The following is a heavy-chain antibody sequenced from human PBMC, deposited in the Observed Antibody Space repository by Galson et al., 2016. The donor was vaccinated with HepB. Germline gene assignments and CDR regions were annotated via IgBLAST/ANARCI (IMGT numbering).Heavy chain of an antibody. CDR3: ARDPSLRNGMNV. V-gene: IGHV3-66*01. J-gene: IGHJ6*02. CDR1: GLSVSDAY. Sequence: SLRLSCAASGLSVSDAYTNWVRQAPGKGLEWVSVLYAGGETYYADSLRGRFTISRDNSKNILYLQMNSLRVEDTAVYYCARDPSLRNGMNVWGQGTTVTVSS. CDR2: LYAGGET.